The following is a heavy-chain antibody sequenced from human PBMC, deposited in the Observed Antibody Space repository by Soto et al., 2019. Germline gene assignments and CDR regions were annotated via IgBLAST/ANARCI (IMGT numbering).Heavy chain of an antibody. Sequence: PGGSLRLSCAASGFTFGSYGMHWVRQAPGKGLEWVAVISYDGSNKYYADSVKGRFTIPRDNSKNTLYLQMNGLRGEDTAVYYCAKAMDTRDIDYWGQGTLVTVSS. CDR2: ISYDGSNK. CDR1: GFTFGSYG. CDR3: AKAMDTRDIDY. J-gene: IGHJ4*02. V-gene: IGHV3-30*18.